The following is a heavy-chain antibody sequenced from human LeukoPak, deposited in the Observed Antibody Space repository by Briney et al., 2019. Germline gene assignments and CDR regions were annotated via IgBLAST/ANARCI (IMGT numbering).Heavy chain of an antibody. CDR2: IYPGDSDT. V-gene: IGHV5-51*01. CDR3: ARRDFSSAYYQGWFDT. D-gene: IGHD6-19*01. CDR1: GYSFTSYW. Sequence: PGESLKISCKGSGYSFTSYWIGWVRQMPGKGLEWMGIIYPGDSDTRYSPSFQGQVTISADKSISTAYLQWSSLQASDTAIYYCARRDFSSAYYQGWFDTWGQGTLVIVSS. J-gene: IGHJ5*02.